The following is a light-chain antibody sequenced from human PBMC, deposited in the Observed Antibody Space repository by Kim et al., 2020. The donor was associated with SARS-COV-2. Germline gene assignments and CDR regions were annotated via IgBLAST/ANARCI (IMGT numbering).Light chain of an antibody. CDR1: GSDVGGYNY. Sequence: QSIAISCTGTGSDVGGYNYVSWYQHRPGKAPQLIIYDVSERPSGVSDRFSGSKSGDTASLTVSGLQAEDEADYHCSSYTSSSTYWVFGGGTQLTVL. CDR3: SSYTSSSTYWV. J-gene: IGLJ3*02. V-gene: IGLV2-14*03. CDR2: DVS.